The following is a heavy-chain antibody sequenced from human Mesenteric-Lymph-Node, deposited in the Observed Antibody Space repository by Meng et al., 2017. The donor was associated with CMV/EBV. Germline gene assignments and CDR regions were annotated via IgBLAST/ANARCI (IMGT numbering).Heavy chain of an antibody. J-gene: IGHJ6*02. D-gene: IGHD3-3*01. V-gene: IGHV3-21*01. CDR2: ISSSTYT. Sequence: GGSLRLSCGASGFIFHTDSMNWVRQAPGKELEWVSSISSSTYTYYRDSVEGRFTISRDNAKNSLYLQMNGLRAEDTAVYYCARGLGTNDFWSGYSYYYALDVWGQGTTVTVSS. CDR1: GFIFHTDS. CDR3: ARGLGTNDFWSGYSYYYALDV.